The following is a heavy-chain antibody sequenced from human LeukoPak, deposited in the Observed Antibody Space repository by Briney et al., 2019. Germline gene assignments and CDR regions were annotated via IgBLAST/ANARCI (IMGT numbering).Heavy chain of an antibody. CDR2: IYYTGST. V-gene: IGHV4-30-4*08. J-gene: IGHJ4*02. Sequence: PSETLSLTCTVSGGSISSGTYYWSWIRQHPGKGLEWIGYIYYTGSTYYNSSLKSRVTISVDRSKNQFSLKLSSVTAADTAVYYCARRVGRGYSYGRFDYWGQGTLVTVSS. D-gene: IGHD5-18*01. CDR1: GGSISSGTYY. CDR3: ARRVGRGYSYGRFDY.